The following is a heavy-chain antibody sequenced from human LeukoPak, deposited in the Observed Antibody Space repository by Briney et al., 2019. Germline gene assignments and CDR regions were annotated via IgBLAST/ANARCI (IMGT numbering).Heavy chain of an antibody. V-gene: IGHV3-30*02. Sequence: GGSLRLSCASSGFTFSSYGMHWVRQAPGQGLEWVAFIRYDGSYKYYADSVKGRFTISRDNSKNTLSLQMNSLRAEDTAVYYCAKDGETYYYGSGNYFDYWGQGTLVSVSS. J-gene: IGHJ4*02. CDR1: GFTFSSYG. CDR3: AKDGETYYYGSGNYFDY. D-gene: IGHD3-10*01. CDR2: IRYDGSYK.